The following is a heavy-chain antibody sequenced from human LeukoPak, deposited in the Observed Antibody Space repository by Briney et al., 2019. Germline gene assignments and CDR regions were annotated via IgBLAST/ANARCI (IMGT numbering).Heavy chain of an antibody. CDR2: IYYSGST. V-gene: IGHV4-31*03. D-gene: IGHD6-25*01. Sequence: SETLSLTCTVSGGSISSSSYYWGWIRQPPGKGLEWIGYIYYSGSTYYNPSLKSRVTISVDTSENQFSLTLTSVTAADTAVYYCARDMAAGFYYGMDVWGQGTTVTVSS. CDR1: GGSISSSSYY. J-gene: IGHJ6*02. CDR3: ARDMAAGFYYGMDV.